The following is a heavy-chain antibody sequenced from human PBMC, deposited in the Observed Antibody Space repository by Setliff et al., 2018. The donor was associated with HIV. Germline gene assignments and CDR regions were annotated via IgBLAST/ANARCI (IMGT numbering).Heavy chain of an antibody. V-gene: IGHV1-46*01. CDR2: INPTGGKT. Sequence: ASVKVSCKASGYTFTSYYIYWVRQAPGQGLEWMGIINPTGGKTDYAQKFQGRVTMTRDTSTSTVYMELSSLRSEDTAVYYCAREGDPFGAAAYNWFDPWGQGTRVTVSS. CDR3: AREGDPFGAAAYNWFDP. CDR1: GYTFTSYY. J-gene: IGHJ5*02. D-gene: IGHD3-3*01.